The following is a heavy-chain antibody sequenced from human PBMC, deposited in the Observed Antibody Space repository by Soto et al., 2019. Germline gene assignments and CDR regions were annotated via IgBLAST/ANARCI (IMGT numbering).Heavy chain of an antibody. V-gene: IGHV3-23*01. CDR3: AKDLWSIAARRVFDY. J-gene: IGHJ4*02. D-gene: IGHD6-6*01. CDR2: ISGSGGST. CDR1: GFTFSSYA. Sequence: GGSLRLSCAASGFTFSSYAMSWVRQAPGKGLEWVSAISGSGGSTYYADSVKGRSTISRDNSKNTLYLQMNSLRAEDTAVYYCAKDLWSIAARRVFDYWGQGTLVTVSS.